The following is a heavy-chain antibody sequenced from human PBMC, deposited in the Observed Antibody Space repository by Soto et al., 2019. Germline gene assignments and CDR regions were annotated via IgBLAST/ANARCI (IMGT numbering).Heavy chain of an antibody. CDR2: ITWNGGSM. CDR1: GFTFHDYA. CDR3: ANSPRIAAAGVNYHYSYMDV. J-gene: IGHJ6*03. Sequence: EVQLVESGGGLVQPGRSLRLSCAASGFTFHDYAIHWVRQAPGKGLEWVSGITWNGGSMGYADSVQGRFSISRDNTRNSLYLQMNRLSAEDTALYYCANSPRIAAAGVNYHYSYMDVWGKGTAVTVS. D-gene: IGHD6-13*01. V-gene: IGHV3-9*01.